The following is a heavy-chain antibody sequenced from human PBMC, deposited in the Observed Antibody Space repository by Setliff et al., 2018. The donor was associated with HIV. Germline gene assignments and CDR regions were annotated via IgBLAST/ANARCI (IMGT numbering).Heavy chain of an antibody. Sequence: PSETLSLTCAVSGYSISSGYYWGWIRQPPGKGLEWIGSIYHSGSTYYNPSLKSRVTISVDTSKNQFSLKLSSVTAADTAVYYCARHSGGSFYNFWSGDYYYYGMDVWGQGTTVTVLL. CDR3: ARHSGGSFYNFWSGDYYYYGMDV. CDR1: GYSISSGYY. V-gene: IGHV4-38-2*01. J-gene: IGHJ6*02. CDR2: IYHSGST. D-gene: IGHD3-3*01.